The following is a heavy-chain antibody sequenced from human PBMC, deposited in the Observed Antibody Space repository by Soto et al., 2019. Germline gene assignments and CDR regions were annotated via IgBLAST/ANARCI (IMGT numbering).Heavy chain of an antibody. CDR3: AGEGCSGGSCYSADY. D-gene: IGHD2-15*01. CDR2: INAGNGNT. CDR1: GYTFTSYA. J-gene: IGHJ4*02. V-gene: IGHV1-3*01. Sequence: QVQLVQSGAEVKKPGASVKVSCKASGYTFTSYAMHWVRQAPGQRLEWMGWINAGNGNTKYSQKCQGRVTITRDTSASRDYMELSSLRSEDTAVYYGAGEGCSGGSCYSADYWGQGTLVTVSS.